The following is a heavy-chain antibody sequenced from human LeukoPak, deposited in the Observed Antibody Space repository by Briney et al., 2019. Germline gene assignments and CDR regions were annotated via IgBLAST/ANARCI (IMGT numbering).Heavy chain of an antibody. D-gene: IGHD1-14*01. V-gene: IGHV3-74*01. J-gene: IGHJ4*02. CDR2: INGDGSST. CDR3: ARGIRSSLDY. Sequence: GGSLRLSCAASGFTFSGYWMHWVRQAPGKGLVWVSAINGDGSSTSYADSVKGRFTISRDNAKNTLYLQTNSLRADDTAVYYCARGIRSSLDYWGQGTLVTVSS. CDR1: GFTFSGYW.